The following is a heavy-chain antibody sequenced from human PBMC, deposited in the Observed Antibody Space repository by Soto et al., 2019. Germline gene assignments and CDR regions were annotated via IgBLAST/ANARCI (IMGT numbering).Heavy chain of an antibody. D-gene: IGHD5-12*01. CDR3: AIDGIVATREYFDY. CDR2: ISAYNGNT. Sequence: GASVKVSCKASGYTFTSYGISWVRQAPGQGIEGMGWISAYNGNTNYAQKLQGRVTMTTDTSTSTAYMELRSLRSDDRAVYYCAIDGIVATREYFDYWGQGTLVTVSS. J-gene: IGHJ4*02. CDR1: GYTFTSYG. V-gene: IGHV1-18*01.